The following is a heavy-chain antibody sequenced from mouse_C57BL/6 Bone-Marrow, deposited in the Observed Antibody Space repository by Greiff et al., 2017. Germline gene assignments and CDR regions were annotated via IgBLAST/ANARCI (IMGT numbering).Heavy chain of an antibody. Sequence: QVQLQQSGAELVKPGASVKMSCKASGYTFTSYCMHWVKQRPGQGLEWIGMIHPNSGRTNYNEKFKSKATLTVDKSSSTAYMQLSSLTSEDSAVYYCARSGYYGSSDYWGQGTTLTVSS. CDR2: IHPNSGRT. V-gene: IGHV1-64*01. CDR3: ARSGYYGSSDY. J-gene: IGHJ2*01. D-gene: IGHD1-1*01. CDR1: GYTFTSYC.